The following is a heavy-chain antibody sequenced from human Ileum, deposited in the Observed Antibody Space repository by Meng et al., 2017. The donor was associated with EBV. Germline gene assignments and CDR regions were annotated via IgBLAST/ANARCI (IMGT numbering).Heavy chain of an antibody. J-gene: IGHJ4*02. CDR1: GGSISSSNG. D-gene: IGHD6-19*01. Sequence: QRQEPDPVLVKPAGTLSLTCAGSGGSISSSNGWSWARQPPGKGLEWIGEIYHSGSTNYNPSLKSRVTISVDKSKNQFSLNLSSVTAADTAVYYCARVGQWLPIDYWGQGTLVTVSS. V-gene: IGHV4-4*02. CDR2: IYHSGST. CDR3: ARVGQWLPIDY.